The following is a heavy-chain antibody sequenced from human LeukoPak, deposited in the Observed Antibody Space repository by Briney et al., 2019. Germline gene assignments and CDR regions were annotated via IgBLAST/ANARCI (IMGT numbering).Heavy chain of an antibody. V-gene: IGHV1-24*01. CDR1: GYTLTELS. J-gene: IGHJ4*02. CDR3: AREGLKAAALDY. CDR2: FDPEDGET. Sequence: ASVKVSCKVSGYTLTELSMHWVRQAPGKGLEWMGGFDPEDGETIYAQKFQGRVTMTEDTSTDTAYMGLSSLRSEDTAVYYCAREGLKAAALDYWGQGTLVTVSS. D-gene: IGHD6-13*01.